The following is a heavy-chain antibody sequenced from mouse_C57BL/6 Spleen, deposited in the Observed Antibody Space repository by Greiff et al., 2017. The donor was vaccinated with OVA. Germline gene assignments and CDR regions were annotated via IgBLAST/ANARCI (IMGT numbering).Heavy chain of an antibody. J-gene: IGHJ1*03. CDR2: INPGSGGT. Sequence: QVQLQQSGAELVRPGTSVRVSCKASGYAFTNYLIEWVKQRPGQGLEWIGVINPGSGGTNYNEKFKGKATLTADKSSSTAYMQLSSLTSEDSAVYFCARGYDWYFDVWGTGTTVTVSS. V-gene: IGHV1-54*01. D-gene: IGHD2-10*02. CDR3: ARGYDWYFDV. CDR1: GYAFTNYL.